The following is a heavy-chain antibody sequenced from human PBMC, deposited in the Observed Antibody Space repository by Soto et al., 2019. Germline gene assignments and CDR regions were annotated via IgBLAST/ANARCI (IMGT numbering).Heavy chain of an antibody. CDR2: TSGSGDST. V-gene: IGHV3-23*01. CDR3: AKASQEQLKRMPFSS. Sequence: EVQLLESGGGLVQPGGSLRLSCAASGFTFSSYAMSWVRQAPGKGLQWVSTTSGSGDSTYYADSVKGRFTISRDNSKNTLYLQMNSLTAEDTAVYDCAKASQEQLKRMPFSSWGQGTLVTVSS. J-gene: IGHJ4*02. CDR1: GFTFSSYA. D-gene: IGHD6-13*01.